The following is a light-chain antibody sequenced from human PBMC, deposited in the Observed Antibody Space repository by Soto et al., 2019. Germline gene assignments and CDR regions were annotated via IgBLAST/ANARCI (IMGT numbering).Light chain of an antibody. J-gene: IGKJ4*01. V-gene: IGKV1-27*01. CDR2: ATS. CDR3: QKYNSAPLT. CDR1: QGIAPY. Sequence: DVQMTQSPCSLSAFVADRVTITCRASQGIAPYLAWFQQKPGKVPKLLIYATSTLQSGVPSRFSGSGSGTDFTLTINSLQPEDVGTYYCQKYNSAPLTLGGGTKVEIK.